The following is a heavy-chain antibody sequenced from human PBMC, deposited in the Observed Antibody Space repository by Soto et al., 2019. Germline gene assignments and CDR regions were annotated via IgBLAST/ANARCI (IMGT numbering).Heavy chain of an antibody. Sequence: LRLSCAASGFTFSSYWMSWVRQAPGKGLEWVANIKQDGSEKYYVDSVKGRFTISRDNAKNSLYLQMNSLRAEDTAVYYCARERSSGYTPGDWFDPWGHGTLVTVSS. CDR1: GFTFSSYW. J-gene: IGHJ5*02. CDR2: IKQDGSEK. V-gene: IGHV3-7*03. CDR3: ARERSSGYTPGDWFDP. D-gene: IGHD3-22*01.